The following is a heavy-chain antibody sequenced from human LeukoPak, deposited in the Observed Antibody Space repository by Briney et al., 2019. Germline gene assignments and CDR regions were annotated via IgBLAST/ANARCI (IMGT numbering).Heavy chain of an antibody. Sequence: GGSLRLSCEASGFIFGNYAMSWVRQTPGKGLEWVGSIKSKTDGGTTDYAAPVNGRFTISRDDSKNRLNLQMNSLKTEDKGVYYCNTDVLLVWGQGTVVTVSS. CDR2: IKSKTDGGTT. D-gene: IGHD3-10*01. V-gene: IGHV3-15*01. J-gene: IGHJ1*01. CDR3: NTDVLLV. CDR1: GFIFGNYA.